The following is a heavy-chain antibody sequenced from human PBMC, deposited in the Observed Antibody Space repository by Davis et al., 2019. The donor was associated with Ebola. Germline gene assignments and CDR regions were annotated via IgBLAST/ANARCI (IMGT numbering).Heavy chain of an antibody. D-gene: IGHD2-15*01. CDR1: GYTFTSYA. Sequence: ASVKVSCKASGYTFTSYAMHWVRQAPGQRLEWMGWINAGNGNTKYSQKFQGRVTMTRDTSTSTVYMELSSLRSEDTAVYYCARGHYCSGGSCYGHDAFDIWGQGTMVTVSS. CDR3: ARGHYCSGGSCYGHDAFDI. CDR2: INAGNGNT. V-gene: IGHV1-3*01. J-gene: IGHJ3*02.